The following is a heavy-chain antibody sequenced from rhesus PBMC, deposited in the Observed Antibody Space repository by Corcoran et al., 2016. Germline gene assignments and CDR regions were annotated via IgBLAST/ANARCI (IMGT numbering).Heavy chain of an antibody. D-gene: IGHD5-24*01. V-gene: IGHV4-65*01. CDR2: ISGSSGST. CDR1: GGPISSSNW. CDR3: ARHTVGTHDH. Sequence: QVQLQELGPGLVKPSETLSLTCAVSGGPISSSNWWGWIRQPPGKGLEGVGYISGSSGSTYYNASLRSRVTFSTDTSKNQFSLRLSSVTAADTAVYYCARHTVGTHDHWGQGVLVTVSS. J-gene: IGHJ4*01.